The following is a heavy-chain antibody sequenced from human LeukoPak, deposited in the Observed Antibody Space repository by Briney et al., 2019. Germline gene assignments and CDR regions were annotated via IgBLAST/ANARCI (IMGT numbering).Heavy chain of an antibody. D-gene: IGHD3-22*01. J-gene: IGHJ4*02. CDR2: ISGSGGTI. V-gene: IGHV3-11*04. Sequence: GGSLRLSCAASGFTFSDYYMNWIRQAPGKGLECVSYISGSGGTIHYADSVKGRFTISRDNAKNLLYLQMNNLRAEDTAVYYCARDRADDDSSGYIYRDFAYWGQGNLVTVSP. CDR1: GFTFSDYY. CDR3: ARDRADDDSSGYIYRDFAY.